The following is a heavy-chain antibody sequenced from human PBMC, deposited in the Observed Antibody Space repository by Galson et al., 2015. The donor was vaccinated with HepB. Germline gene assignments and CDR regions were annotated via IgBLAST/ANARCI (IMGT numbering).Heavy chain of an antibody. D-gene: IGHD1-1*01. V-gene: IGHV3-23*01. J-gene: IGHJ4*02. Sequence: SLRLSCAGSGFTFSRTGMTWVRQAPGKGLECVSAISMSGSGRDYVDSVRGRFTISRDNSKNMLYLQMNNLRAEDTAVYYCAKGTTNIDYWGQGTLVTVSS. CDR2: ISMSGSGR. CDR3: AKGTTNIDY. CDR1: GFTFSRTG.